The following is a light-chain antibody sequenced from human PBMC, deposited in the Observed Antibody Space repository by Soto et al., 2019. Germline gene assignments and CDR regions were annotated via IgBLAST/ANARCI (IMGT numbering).Light chain of an antibody. Sequence: DIQMTQSPSTLSASVGDRVTITCRASQSISSWLAWYQQKPGKAPKLLIYDASSLESGVPSRFSGSGFGTEFTLTISSLQPEDFATYYCQQAYITPRTFGPGTKVDIK. CDR1: QSISSW. CDR3: QQAYITPRT. V-gene: IGKV1-5*01. CDR2: DAS. J-gene: IGKJ3*01.